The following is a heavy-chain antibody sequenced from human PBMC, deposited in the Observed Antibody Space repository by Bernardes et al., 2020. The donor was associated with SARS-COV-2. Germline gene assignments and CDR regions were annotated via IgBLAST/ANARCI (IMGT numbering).Heavy chain of an antibody. CDR3: ARDYFGSGSPFSPKGLLHSNIQPCPRLSDCSFADTGCSWRYL. CDR1: GYTFTSYY. Sequence: ASVKVSCKASGYTFTSYYIHWVRQAPGQGLEWMGWINPNSGVTNYARKFQGRVTMTRDTSISTAYMELSRLRSDDTAMYYCARDYFGSGSPFSPKGLLHSNIQPCPRLSDCSFADTGCSWRYLW. D-gene: IGHD3-10*01. J-gene: IGHJ2*01. V-gene: IGHV1-2*02. CDR2: INPNSGVT.